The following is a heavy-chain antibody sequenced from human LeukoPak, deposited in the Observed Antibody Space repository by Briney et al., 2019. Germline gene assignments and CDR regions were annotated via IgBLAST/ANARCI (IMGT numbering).Heavy chain of an antibody. J-gene: IGHJ3*02. CDR3: ARELYELWAFDI. D-gene: IGHD3-10*01. CDR1: GFTFSTYA. CDR2: ISYDGNNK. Sequence: PGGSLRLSCAAPGFTFSTYAMHWVRQAPGKGLEWVAVISYDGNNKYYADSVKGRFTISRDKSKNTLYLQMNSLRAEDTAVYYCARELYELWAFDIWGQGTMVTVSS. V-gene: IGHV3-30-3*01.